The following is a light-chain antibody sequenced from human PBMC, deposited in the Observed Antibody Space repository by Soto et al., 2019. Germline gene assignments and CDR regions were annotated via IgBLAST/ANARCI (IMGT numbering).Light chain of an antibody. Sequence: EIVLTQSPGTLSLSPGERATLSCRASQNIDGNFLVWHQQKPGHAPRLLINAAFTRATGIPDRFSGSGSGTDFTLTISSLEPEDFAVYYCQQRSNWPFTFGQGTRLEIK. J-gene: IGKJ5*01. V-gene: IGKV3D-20*02. CDR1: QNIDGNF. CDR2: AAF. CDR3: QQRSNWPFT.